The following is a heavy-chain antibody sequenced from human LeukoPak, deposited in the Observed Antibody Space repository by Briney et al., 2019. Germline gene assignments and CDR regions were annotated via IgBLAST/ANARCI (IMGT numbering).Heavy chain of an antibody. Sequence: GGSLRLSCAASGFTFSPYWMSWVRQAPGKGLEWVGRIKSKTDGGTTDYAAPVKGRFTISRDDSKNTLYLQMNSLKTEDTAVYYCTTRSYDILTGYDYWGQGTLVTVSS. CDR3: TTRSYDILTGYDY. CDR2: IKSKTDGGTT. CDR1: GFTFSPYW. J-gene: IGHJ4*02. V-gene: IGHV3-15*01. D-gene: IGHD3-9*01.